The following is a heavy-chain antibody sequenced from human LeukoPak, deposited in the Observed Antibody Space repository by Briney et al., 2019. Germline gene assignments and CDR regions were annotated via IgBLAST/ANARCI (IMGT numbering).Heavy chain of an antibody. CDR2: MNPNSGNT. CDR1: GYTFTSYD. V-gene: IGHV1-8*01. CDR3: ARHLWFGELKLFYGMDV. J-gene: IGHJ6*02. D-gene: IGHD3-10*01. Sequence: GASVKVSCKASGYTFTSYDINWVQQATGQGLEWMGWMNPNSGNTGYAQKFQGRVTMTRNTSISTAYMELSSLRSEDTAVYYCARHLWFGELKLFYGMDVWGQGTTVTVSS.